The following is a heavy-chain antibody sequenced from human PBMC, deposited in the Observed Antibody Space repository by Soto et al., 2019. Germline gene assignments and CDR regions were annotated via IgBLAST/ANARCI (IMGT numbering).Heavy chain of an antibody. D-gene: IGHD1-26*01. J-gene: IGHJ4*02. CDR2: ISSSSSYI. CDR1: GFTFSSYS. V-gene: IGHV3-21*01. Sequence: KPGGSLRLSCAASGFTFSSYSMNWVRQAPGKGLEWVSSISSSSSYIYYADSVKGRFTISRDNAKNSLYLQMNSLRAEDTAVYYCAILWELTVLSSDYWGKGTLVTVSS. CDR3: AILWELTVLSSDY.